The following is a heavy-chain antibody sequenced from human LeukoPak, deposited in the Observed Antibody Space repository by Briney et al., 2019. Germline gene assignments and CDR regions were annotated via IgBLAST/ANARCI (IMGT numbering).Heavy chain of an antibody. D-gene: IGHD4-17*01. CDR1: GYTFTGYY. Sequence: GASVKVSCKASGYTFTGYYMHWVRQAPGQGLEWMGLINPNSGGTNYAQKFQGRVTMTRDTSISTAYMELSRLRSDDTAVYYGARGGDDYGDSNWFDPWGQGTLVTVSS. V-gene: IGHV1-2*02. J-gene: IGHJ5*02. CDR2: INPNSGGT. CDR3: ARGGDDYGDSNWFDP.